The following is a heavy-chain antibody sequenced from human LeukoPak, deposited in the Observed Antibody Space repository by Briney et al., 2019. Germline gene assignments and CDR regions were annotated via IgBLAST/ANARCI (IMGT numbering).Heavy chain of an antibody. V-gene: IGHV1-18*01. J-gene: IGHJ6*02. CDR1: GYTFISYA. D-gene: IGHD3-10*01. CDR2: ISPDSGNT. Sequence: ASVKVSCKASGYTFISYAISWVRQAPGQGLEWMGWISPDSGNTDFAQRLQGRVTMTTDTSTSTAYMELRSLRSDDTAVYYCARGEAPATFSGSYYREHYHYGMDVWGQGTTVTVSS. CDR3: ARGEAPATFSGSYYREHYHYGMDV.